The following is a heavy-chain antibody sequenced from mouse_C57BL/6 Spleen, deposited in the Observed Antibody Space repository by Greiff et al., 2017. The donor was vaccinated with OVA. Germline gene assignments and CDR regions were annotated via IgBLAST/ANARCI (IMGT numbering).Heavy chain of an antibody. V-gene: IGHV1-42*01. CDR3: ARKYYYGSSLAY. J-gene: IGHJ3*01. CDR2: INPSTGGT. CDR1: GYSFTGYY. D-gene: IGHD1-1*01. Sequence: EVKLVESGPELVKPGASVKISCKASGYSFTGYYMNWVKQSPEKSLEWIGEINPSTGGTTYNQKFKAKATLTVDKSSSTAYMQLKSLTSEDSAVYYCARKYYYGSSLAYWGQGTLVTVSA.